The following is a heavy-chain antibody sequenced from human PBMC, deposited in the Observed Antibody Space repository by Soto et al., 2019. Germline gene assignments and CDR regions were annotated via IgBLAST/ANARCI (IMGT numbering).Heavy chain of an antibody. CDR3: ARGGTIAVTTIGDY. J-gene: IGHJ4*01. Sequence: GGSLRLSCAASGLIFSDVWMTWVRQAPGKGLDWLSYISSSSSTIYCADSVKGRFTISRDNAKNSLYLQMNSLRDDDTAMYYCARGGTIAVTTIGDYWGQGTLVTVSS. D-gene: IGHD5-12*01. CDR2: ISSSSSTI. CDR1: GLIFSDVW. V-gene: IGHV3-48*02.